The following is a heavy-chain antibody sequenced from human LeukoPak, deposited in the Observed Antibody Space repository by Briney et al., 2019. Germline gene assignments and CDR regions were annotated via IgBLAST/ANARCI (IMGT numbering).Heavy chain of an antibody. CDR1: GFTFSHYG. CDR2: ISYDGSNK. Sequence: PGRSLRLSCAASGFTFSHYGMHWVRQAPGKGLEWVAVISYDGSNKYNADSVKGRFTISRDISKNTLYLQMNSLRAEDTAVYYCAKELQAAGTYFEYWGQGTLVTVSS. V-gene: IGHV3-30*18. D-gene: IGHD6-13*01. J-gene: IGHJ4*02. CDR3: AKELQAAGTYFEY.